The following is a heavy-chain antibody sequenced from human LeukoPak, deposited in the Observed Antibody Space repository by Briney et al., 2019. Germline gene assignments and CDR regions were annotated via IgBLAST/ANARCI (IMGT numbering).Heavy chain of an antibody. Sequence: GGSLRLSCAASGLTFSSYSMNWVRQAPGKGLEWVSSISSSSSYIYYADSVKGRFTISRDNAKNSLYLQMNSLRAEDTAVYYCAGVVPAAIDAFDIWGQGTMVTVSS. J-gene: IGHJ3*02. D-gene: IGHD2-2*01. CDR1: GLTFSSYS. CDR2: ISSSSSYI. V-gene: IGHV3-21*01. CDR3: AGVVPAAIDAFDI.